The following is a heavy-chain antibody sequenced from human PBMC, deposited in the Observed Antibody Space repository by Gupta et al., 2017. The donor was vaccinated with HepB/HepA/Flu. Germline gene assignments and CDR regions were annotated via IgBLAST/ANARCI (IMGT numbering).Heavy chain of an antibody. V-gene: IGHV2-5*02. D-gene: IGHD2-15*01. CDR3: AHRRRDKDGWSGMDV. CDR1: GFSLSTSGVG. Sequence: QITLKESGPTLVKPTQTLTLTCTFSGFSLSTSGVGVGWIRQPPGKALEWLALIYWDDDKGYSPSLKSRLTITKDTSKNQVVLTMTNMDAVETATYYCAHRRRDKDGWSGMDVWCQGTTVTVSS. CDR2: IYWDDDK. J-gene: IGHJ6*02.